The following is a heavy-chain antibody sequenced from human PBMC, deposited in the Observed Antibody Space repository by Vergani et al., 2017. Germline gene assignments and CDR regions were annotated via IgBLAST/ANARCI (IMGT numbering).Heavy chain of an antibody. Sequence: QVQLVQSGAEVKKPGASVKVSCKASGYTFTSYYMHWVRQAPGQGLEWMGRIIPILGIANYAQKFQGRVTITADKSTSTAYMELSSLRSEDTAVYYCAGIVGATRAAFDIWGQGTMVTVSS. CDR3: AGIVGATRAAFDI. CDR2: IIPILGIA. J-gene: IGHJ3*02. CDR1: GYTFTSYY. V-gene: IGHV1-69*09. D-gene: IGHD1-26*01.